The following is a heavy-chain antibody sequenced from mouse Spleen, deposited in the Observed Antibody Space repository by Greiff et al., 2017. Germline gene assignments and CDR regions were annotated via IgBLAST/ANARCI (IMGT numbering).Heavy chain of an antibody. J-gene: IGHJ2*01. CDR1: GYTFTDYN. D-gene: IGHD1-2*01. V-gene: IGHV1-18*01. Sequence: VQLQQSGPELVKPGASVKIPCKASGYTFTDYNMDWVKQSHGKSLEWIGDINPNNGGTIYNQKFKGKATLTVDKSSSTAYMELRSLTSEDTAVYYCARPFSASFYFDYWGQGTTLTVSS. CDR3: ARPFSASFYFDY. CDR2: INPNNGGT.